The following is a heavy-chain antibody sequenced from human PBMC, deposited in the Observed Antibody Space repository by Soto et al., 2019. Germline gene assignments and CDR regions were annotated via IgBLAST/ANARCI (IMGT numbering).Heavy chain of an antibody. Sequence: SLRLAFAASGLTFSSYAMRWVRQAPGKGLEWVSGISWNSGSIGYADSVKGRFTISRDNAKNSLYLQMNSMRAEDTALYYCAKAGYDYDAFDIWGQGTMVTVSS. CDR1: GLTFSSYA. V-gene: IGHV3-9*01. D-gene: IGHD5-12*01. CDR3: AKAGYDYDAFDI. CDR2: ISWNSGSI. J-gene: IGHJ3*02.